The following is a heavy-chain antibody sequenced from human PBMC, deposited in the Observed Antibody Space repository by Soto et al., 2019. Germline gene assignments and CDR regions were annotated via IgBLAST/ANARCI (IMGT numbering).Heavy chain of an antibody. J-gene: IGHJ4*02. CDR3: ARYHDAGYYFDY. CDR2: VYKTGST. Sequence: SETLSLTCTVSGGSISGSTYYWVWIRQPPGKGLEWIGKVYKTGSTYYNPSLRSRVAMSVDTSKNQFSLRMNSVTAADTAVYYCARYHDAGYYFDYWGQGAPVTVSS. V-gene: IGHV4-39*01. D-gene: IGHD3-22*01. CDR1: GGSISGSTYY.